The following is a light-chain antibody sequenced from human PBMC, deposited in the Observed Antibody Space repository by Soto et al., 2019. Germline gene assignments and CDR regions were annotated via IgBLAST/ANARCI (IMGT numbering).Light chain of an antibody. CDR2: DVS. J-gene: IGLJ1*01. CDR1: SSDIGGYNY. CDR3: SSFTSRHTYV. Sequence: QSVLTQPASVSGSPGQSNTISCTGTSSDIGGYNYVSWYQQLPGEAPKLIIYDVSDRPSGVSTRFSGSKSGNTASLTISGLQAEDEGDYYCSSFTSRHTYVFGTGTKLTVL. V-gene: IGLV2-14*01.